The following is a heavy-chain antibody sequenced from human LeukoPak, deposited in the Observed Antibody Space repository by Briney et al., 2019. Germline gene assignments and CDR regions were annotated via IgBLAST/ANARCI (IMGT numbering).Heavy chain of an antibody. D-gene: IGHD3-3*01. CDR1: GGSVTSTNW. CDR2: VHLDGRT. J-gene: IGHJ4*02. Sequence: SETLSLTCGVSGGSVTSTNWWAWVRQPPGKGLEWIGEVHLDGRTSYNPSLKSRITMSVDLSENHVSLKLTSVTAADTAVYYCAREGGFYRPLDYSGQGTLVTVSS. CDR3: AREGGFYRPLDY. V-gene: IGHV4-4*02.